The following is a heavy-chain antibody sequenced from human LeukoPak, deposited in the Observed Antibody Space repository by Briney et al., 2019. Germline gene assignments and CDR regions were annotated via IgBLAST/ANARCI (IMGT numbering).Heavy chain of an antibody. CDR2: IYYSGST. CDR3: ARQRYIYGYSGYFDY. Sequence: PSETLSLTCIVSGGSISSSSYYWGWIRQAPGKGLEWIGSIYYSGSTYYNPSLKSRVTISIDTSKNQFSLKLSSVTAADTAVYYRARQRYIYGYSGYFDYWGQGTLVTVSS. V-gene: IGHV4-39*01. D-gene: IGHD5-18*01. CDR1: GGSISSSSYY. J-gene: IGHJ4*02.